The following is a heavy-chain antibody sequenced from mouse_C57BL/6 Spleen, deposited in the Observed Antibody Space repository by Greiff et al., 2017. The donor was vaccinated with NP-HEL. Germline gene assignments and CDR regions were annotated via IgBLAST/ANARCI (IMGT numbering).Heavy chain of an antibody. Sequence: VQLQQSGPELVKPGASVKISCKASGYAFSSSWMNWVKQRPGKGLEWIGRIYPGDGDTNYNGKFKGKATLTADKSSSTDYMQLSSLTSEDSAVYFCASPLIYYDYDGFAYWGQGTLVTVSA. CDR1: GYAFSSSW. D-gene: IGHD2-4*01. V-gene: IGHV1-82*01. CDR3: ASPLIYYDYDGFAY. CDR2: IYPGDGDT. J-gene: IGHJ3*01.